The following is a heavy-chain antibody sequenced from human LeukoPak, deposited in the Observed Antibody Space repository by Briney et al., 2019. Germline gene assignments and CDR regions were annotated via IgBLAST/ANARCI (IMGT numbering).Heavy chain of an antibody. CDR2: IGTAGDT. D-gene: IGHD6-13*01. Sequence: GGSLRLSCATSGFTFSNFDLHWVRQATGEGLEWVSAIGTAGDTYYPDSVKGRFTISRDNAKNSFYLQMNNPRAGDTAVYYCSRGGAPAGYAYDIWGHGTVVTVSS. J-gene: IGHJ3*02. CDR3: SRGGAPAGYAYDI. V-gene: IGHV3-13*01. CDR1: GFTFSNFD.